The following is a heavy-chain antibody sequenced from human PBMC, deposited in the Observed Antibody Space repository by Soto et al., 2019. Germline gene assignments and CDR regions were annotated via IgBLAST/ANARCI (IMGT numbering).Heavy chain of an antibody. CDR3: ARLTSGYTSSWYYGLDV. V-gene: IGHV3-30*03. D-gene: IGHD6-13*01. J-gene: IGHJ6*02. CDR1: RFTFNSCG. CDR2: ISYDGSNK. Sequence: PGGSLRLSCAASRFTFNSCGMHWVRQAPGKGLEWVAFISYDGSNKYYADSVKGRFTISRDNSKNTLYLQMNSPRGEDTALYYCARLTSGYTSSWYYGLDVWGQGTTVTVSS.